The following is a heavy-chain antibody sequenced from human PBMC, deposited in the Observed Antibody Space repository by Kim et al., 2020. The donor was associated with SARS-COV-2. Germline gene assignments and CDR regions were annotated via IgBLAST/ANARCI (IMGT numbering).Heavy chain of an antibody. V-gene: IGHV4-34*01. CDR1: GGSFSGYY. Sequence: SETLSLTCAVYGGSFSGYYWSWIRQPPGKGLEWIGEINHSGSTNYNPSLKSRVTISVDTSKNQFSLKLSSVTAADTAVYYCARGPRSSGYYLNYYYYMDVWGKGTTVTVSS. CDR3: ARGPRSSGYYLNYYYYMDV. J-gene: IGHJ6*03. CDR2: INHSGST. D-gene: IGHD3-22*01.